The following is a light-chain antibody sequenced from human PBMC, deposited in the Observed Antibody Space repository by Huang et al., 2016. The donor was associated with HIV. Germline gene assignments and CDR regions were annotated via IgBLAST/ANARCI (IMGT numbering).Light chain of an antibody. V-gene: IGKV3-15*01. CDR2: SAS. CDR3: QHYNNWPPYT. J-gene: IGKJ2*01. CDR1: QSISSN. Sequence: EITMTQSPATLSVSPGERATLSCRASQSISSNLAWYQQKPGEAPRLLIYSASTRATGSPARFSGSGSGTEFTLTISSLQSEDFAIYYCQHYNNWPPYTFGQGTKLEI.